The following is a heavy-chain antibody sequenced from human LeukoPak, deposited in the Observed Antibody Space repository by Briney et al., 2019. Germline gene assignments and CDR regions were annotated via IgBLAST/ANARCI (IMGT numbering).Heavy chain of an antibody. CDR3: VRVIDFDISGYCFWY. Sequence: SETLYLTCHVYGGSFSGYDWSWIRQPPGKGLEWIGEINDSGSTSCSPSLKSRVSISVDTSKNQFSLKLSSVTAADTAVYYCVRVIDFDISGYCFWYRGQGNRVTVSS. CDR2: INDSGST. D-gene: IGHD3-22*01. CDR1: GGSFSGYD. V-gene: IGHV4-34*01. J-gene: IGHJ4*02.